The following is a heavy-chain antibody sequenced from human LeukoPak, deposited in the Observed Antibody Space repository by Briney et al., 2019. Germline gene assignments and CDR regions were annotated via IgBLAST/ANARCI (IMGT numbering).Heavy chain of an antibody. J-gene: IGHJ4*02. CDR2: IYYSGST. CDR1: GGSISSYY. D-gene: IGHD5-18*01. V-gene: IGHV4-59*12. CDR3: ARDRGYSYGYWDY. Sequence: SETLSLTCTVSGGSISSYYWSWIRQPPGKGLEWIGYIYYSGSTNYNPSLKSRVTISVDTSKNQFSLKLSSVTAADTAVYYCARDRGYSYGYWDYWGQGTLVTVSS.